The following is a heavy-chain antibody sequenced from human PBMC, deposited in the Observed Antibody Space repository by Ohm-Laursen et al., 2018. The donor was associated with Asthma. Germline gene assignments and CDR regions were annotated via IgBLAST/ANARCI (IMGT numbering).Heavy chain of an antibody. Sequence: ASVKVSCKSLGGTLGTSVITWLRQAPGQGLEWMGWINTNTGNPTYAQGFTGRFVFSLDTSVSTAYLQISSLKAEDTAVYYCARAHLYDSSVSDYWGQGTLVTVSS. CDR1: GGTLGTSV. CDR3: ARAHLYDSSVSDY. J-gene: IGHJ4*02. V-gene: IGHV7-4-1*02. CDR2: INTNTGNP. D-gene: IGHD3-22*01.